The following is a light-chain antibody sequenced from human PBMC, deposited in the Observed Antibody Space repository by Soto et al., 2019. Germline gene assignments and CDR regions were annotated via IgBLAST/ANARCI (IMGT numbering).Light chain of an antibody. Sequence: EIVLTQSPGTLSLSPGERATLSCRASQSVRSNYLAWYQQKPGQAPRLLIYGASSRATGIPDRFSGSGSGTDFTLTISTLEPEDFAVYYCLHYGSSAYTFGQGTTLEIK. CDR1: QSVRSNY. CDR2: GAS. J-gene: IGKJ2*01. CDR3: LHYGSSAYT. V-gene: IGKV3-20*01.